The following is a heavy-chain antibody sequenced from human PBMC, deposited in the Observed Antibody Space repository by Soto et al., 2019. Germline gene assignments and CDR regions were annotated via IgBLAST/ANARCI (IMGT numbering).Heavy chain of an antibody. V-gene: IGHV4-31*03. CDR1: GGSISSGGYY. CDR3: ARATLQRGHRVSDAFDI. Sequence: QVQLQESGPGLVKPSQTLSLTCTVSGGSISSGGYYWSWIRQHPGKGLEWIGYIYYSGSTYYNPFLKSRVTISVDPSKNQFPLKRRSVTAADTAVYYWARATLQRGHRVSDAFDIWGQGTMVTVTS. J-gene: IGHJ3*02. D-gene: IGHD1-26*01. CDR2: IYYSGST.